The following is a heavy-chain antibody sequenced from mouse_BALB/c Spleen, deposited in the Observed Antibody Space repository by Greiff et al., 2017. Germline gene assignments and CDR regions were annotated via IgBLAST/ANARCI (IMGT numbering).Heavy chain of an antibody. J-gene: IGHJ2*01. Sequence: EVHLVESGGDLVKPGGSLKLSCAASGFTFSSYGMSWVRQTPDKRLEWVATISSGGSYTYYPDSVKGRFTISRDNAKNTLYLQMSSLKSEDTAMYYCARGGYDYFDYWGQGTTLTVSS. CDR3: ARGGYDYFDY. CDR2: ISSGGSYT. V-gene: IGHV5-6*01. D-gene: IGHD2-3*01. CDR1: GFTFSSYG.